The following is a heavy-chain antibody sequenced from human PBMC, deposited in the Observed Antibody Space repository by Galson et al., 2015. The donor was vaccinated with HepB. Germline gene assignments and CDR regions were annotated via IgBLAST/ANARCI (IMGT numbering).Heavy chain of an antibody. CDR3: ASQISFCSSTSCYYGFDY. V-gene: IGHV4-39*07. Sequence: SETLSLTCTVSGGSISSSSYYWGWIRQPPGKGLEWIGSIYYSRSTYYNPSLKSRVTISVDTSKNQFSLKLSSVTAADTAVYYCASQISFCSSTSCYYGFDYWGQGTLVTVSS. D-gene: IGHD2-2*01. CDR1: GGSISSSSYY. J-gene: IGHJ4*02. CDR2: IYYSRST.